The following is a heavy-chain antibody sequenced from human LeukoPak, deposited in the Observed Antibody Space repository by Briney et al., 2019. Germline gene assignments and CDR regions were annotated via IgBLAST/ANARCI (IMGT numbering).Heavy chain of an antibody. CDR1: GGSFSGYY. D-gene: IGHD3-10*01. CDR3: ARGSRFGEFDAFDI. V-gene: IGHV4-59*10. Sequence: PSETLSLTCAVYGGSFSGYYWSWIRQPPGKGLEWIGRIYTSGSTNYNPSLKSRVTMSVDTSKNQFSLKLSSVTAADTAVYYCARGSRFGEFDAFDIWGQGTMVTVSS. J-gene: IGHJ3*02. CDR2: IYTSGST.